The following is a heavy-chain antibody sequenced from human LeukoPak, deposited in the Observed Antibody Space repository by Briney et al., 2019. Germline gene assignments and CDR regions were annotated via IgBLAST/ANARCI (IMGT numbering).Heavy chain of an antibody. V-gene: IGHV3-33*01. Sequence: GRSLRLSCAASGFTFSSYGIHWVRQAPGKGLEWVAVIWYDGSNKYYADSVEGRFTISRDNSKNTLYLQMNSLRAEDTAVYYCARAAAAGTLDYWGQGTLVTVSS. CDR1: GFTFSSYG. D-gene: IGHD6-13*01. CDR2: IWYDGSNK. CDR3: ARAAAAGTLDY. J-gene: IGHJ4*02.